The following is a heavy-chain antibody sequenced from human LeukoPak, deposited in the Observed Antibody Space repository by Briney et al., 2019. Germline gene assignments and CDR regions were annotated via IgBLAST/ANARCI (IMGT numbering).Heavy chain of an antibody. CDR2: IYTSGST. CDR1: GGSISSGSYY. Sequence: SETLSLTCTVSGGSISSGSYYWSWIRQPAGKGLEWIGRIYTSGSTNYNPSLKSRVTISVDTSKNQFSLKLSSVTAADTAVYYCARDLGDGTGAFDIWGQGTMVTVSS. V-gene: IGHV4-61*02. J-gene: IGHJ3*02. CDR3: ARDLGDGTGAFDI. D-gene: IGHD1-1*01.